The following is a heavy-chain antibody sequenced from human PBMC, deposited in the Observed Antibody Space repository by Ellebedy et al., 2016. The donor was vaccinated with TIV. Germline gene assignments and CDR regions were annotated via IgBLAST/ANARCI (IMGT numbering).Heavy chain of an antibody. CDR2: ISRNGDRT. V-gene: IGHV3-64*01. CDR1: GFNSTCCP. CDR3: VRGGDGATAVSSWHFDL. J-gene: IGHJ2*01. Sequence: GESLKISCAASGFNSTCCPMLWVRQAPGKGLEYVSAISRNGDRTFYANSVKGRFTVSRDISTNTVYLQLGSLRLEDMSMYYCVRGGDGATAVSSWHFDLWGRGTLVTVSS. D-gene: IGHD2-21*02.